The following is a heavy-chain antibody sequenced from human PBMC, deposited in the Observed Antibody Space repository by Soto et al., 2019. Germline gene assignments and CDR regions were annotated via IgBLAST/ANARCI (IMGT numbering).Heavy chain of an antibody. Sequence: WTWIRQPPGKGLEWIGYIHYSGSTNYNPSLKSRVTISVDTSKNQFSLRLNSVTAADTAVYYCASGVDMATSTFDYWGQGTLVTVSS. CDR2: IHYSGST. D-gene: IGHD2-15*01. V-gene: IGHV4-59*01. J-gene: IGHJ4*02. CDR3: ASGVDMATSTFDY.